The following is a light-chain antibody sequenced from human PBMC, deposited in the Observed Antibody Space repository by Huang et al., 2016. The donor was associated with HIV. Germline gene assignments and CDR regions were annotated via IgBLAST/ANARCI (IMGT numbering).Light chain of an antibody. CDR2: WAS. CDR3: QQYYSSPFT. CDR1: QSILYSATDNRY. J-gene: IGKJ3*01. Sequence: DIVMTQSPDSLAVSLGERAAINCKSRQSILYSATDNRYLVWYHQKPGQPPRLLLYWASTRESGVPDRFSGGGSGTDFTLTISSLQAEDVAVYYCQQYYSSPFTFGPGTKVDIK. V-gene: IGKV4-1*01.